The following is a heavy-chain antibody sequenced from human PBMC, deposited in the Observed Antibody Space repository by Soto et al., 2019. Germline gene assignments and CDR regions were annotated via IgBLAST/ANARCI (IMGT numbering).Heavy chain of an antibody. V-gene: IGHV3-30*03. J-gene: IGHJ6*01. D-gene: IGHD3-10*01. CDR3: ARHSGWPLLNLDF. CDR2: SSCDGRET. Sequence: SLRLSGGACEFDYIGYGINLVNQDPGQGSEWVAASSCDGRETFYADSAKGRFTVSKELSKNTAFLQMTALRDEDTSVSFCARHSGWPLLNLDFWG. CDR1: EFDYIGYG.